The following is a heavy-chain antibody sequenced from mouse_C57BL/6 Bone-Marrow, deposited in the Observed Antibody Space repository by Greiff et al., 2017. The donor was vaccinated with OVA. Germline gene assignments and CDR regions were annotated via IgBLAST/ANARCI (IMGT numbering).Heavy chain of an antibody. CDR2: INPNNGGT. Sequence: LQQSGPELVKPGASVKISCKASGYTFTDYYMNWVKQSHGKSLEWIGDINPNNGGTSYNQKFKGKATLTVDKSSSTAYMELRSLTSEDSAVYYCAREGGYWGQGTTLTVSS. CDR3: AREGGY. V-gene: IGHV1-26*01. CDR1: GYTFTDYY. J-gene: IGHJ2*01.